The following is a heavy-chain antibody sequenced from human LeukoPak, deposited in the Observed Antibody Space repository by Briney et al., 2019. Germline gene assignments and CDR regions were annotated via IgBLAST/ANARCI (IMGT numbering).Heavy chain of an antibody. D-gene: IGHD1-1*01. CDR1: GYTFSDFY. J-gene: IGHJ5*02. Sequence: GASVKVSCQTSGYTFSDFYLNWVRQAPGQGLEWMGWINPYSGALISAQSLQGRLTMTWDTSTGTAYMGLTRLTSDDTAVYYCATATVTHTRDPWGQGTLVTVSS. V-gene: IGHV1-2*02. CDR2: INPYSGAL. CDR3: ATATVTHTRDP.